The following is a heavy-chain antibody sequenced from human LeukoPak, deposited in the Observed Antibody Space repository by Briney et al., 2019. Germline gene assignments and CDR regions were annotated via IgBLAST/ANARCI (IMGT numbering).Heavy chain of an antibody. V-gene: IGHV4-30-4*01. CDR3: ARALYSMTTVTTEYWFDY. CDR2: IYYSGST. CDR1: GGSISSGDYY. J-gene: IGHJ4*02. Sequence: SETLSLTCTVSGGSISSGDYYWSWIRQPPGKGLEWIGYIYYSGSTYYNPSLQSRVIISVDTSKNQFSLKLTSVTAADTAVYYCARALYSMTTVTTEYWFDYWGQGTLVTVSS. D-gene: IGHD4-17*01.